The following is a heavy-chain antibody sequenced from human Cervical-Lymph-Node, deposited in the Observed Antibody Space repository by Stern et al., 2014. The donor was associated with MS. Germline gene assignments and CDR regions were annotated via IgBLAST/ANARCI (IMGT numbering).Heavy chain of an antibody. CDR2: ISTTGKTI. CDR3: VRASDPLFEY. D-gene: IGHD2-21*02. V-gene: IGHV3-11*01. CDR1: GFTFSDYH. J-gene: IGHJ4*02. Sequence: ESGGGSVKPGGSLRLSCAVSGFTFSDYHMHWIRQAPGKGLEWISYISTTGKTIYYADSVKGRFTISRDNAKNSLYLQMNSLRVEDTAVYYCVRASDPLFEYWGQGTLVTVSS.